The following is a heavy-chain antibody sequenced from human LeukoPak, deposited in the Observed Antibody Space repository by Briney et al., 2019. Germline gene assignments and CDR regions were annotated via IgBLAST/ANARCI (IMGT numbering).Heavy chain of an antibody. J-gene: IGHJ4*02. V-gene: IGHV4-34*01. Sequence: PSETLSLTCAVYGGSFSGYYWSWIRQPPGKGLEWIGEINHSGSTNYNPSLKSRVTISVDTSKNQFSLKLSSVTAADTAVYYCARTYYDSSGYYSLRAYYFDYWGQGTLVTVSS. D-gene: IGHD3-22*01. CDR1: GGSFSGYY. CDR2: INHSGST. CDR3: ARTYYDSSGYYSLRAYYFDY.